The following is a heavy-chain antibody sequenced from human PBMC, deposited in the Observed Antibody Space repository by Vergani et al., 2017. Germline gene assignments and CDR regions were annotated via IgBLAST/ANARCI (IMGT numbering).Heavy chain of an antibody. CDR1: GFTFSSYG. CDR2: IRYDGSNK. D-gene: IGHD5-18*01. V-gene: IGHV3-30*02. Sequence: QVQLVESGGGVVQPGGSLRLSCAASGFTFSSYGMHWVRQAPGKGLEWVAFIRYDGSNKYYADSVKGRFTISRDNSKNTLYLQMNSLRAEDTAVYYCAKDGGYSYGYVGQKDYYDMDVWGQGP. J-gene: IGHJ6*02. CDR3: AKDGGYSYGYVGQKDYYDMDV.